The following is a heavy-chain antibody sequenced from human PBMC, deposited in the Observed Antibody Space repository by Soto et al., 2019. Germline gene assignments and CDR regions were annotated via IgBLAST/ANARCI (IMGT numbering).Heavy chain of an antibody. CDR2: FNPSGTST. CDR1: GYTFTNYY. J-gene: IGHJ4*02. D-gene: IGHD5-18*01. CDR3: ARALPRSSGYRYGPLAY. Sequence: SVKVSCKAFGYTFTNYYMHWVRQAPGQGLEWMGIFNPSGTSTTYAQKFQGRVTMTRDTSTSTVYMELNSLRSDDTAVYYCARALPRSSGYRYGPLAYSGQGTLVIVSS. V-gene: IGHV1-46*01.